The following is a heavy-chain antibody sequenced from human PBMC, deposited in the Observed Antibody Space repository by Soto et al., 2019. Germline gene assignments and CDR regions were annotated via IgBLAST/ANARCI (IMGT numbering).Heavy chain of an antibody. V-gene: IGHV1-8*01. D-gene: IGHD1-26*01. CDR1: GYTFTSYD. CDR2: MNPNSGNT. J-gene: IGHJ4*02. CDR3: GNENGGGRYLDY. Sequence: QVQLVQSGAEVKKPGASVKVSCKASGYTFTSYDINWVRQATGQGLEWMGWMNPNSGNTGYAQKFQGRVTMTRNTSISTAYVELRSLRSEDTAVYYCGNENGGGRYLDYWGQGTLVTVTS.